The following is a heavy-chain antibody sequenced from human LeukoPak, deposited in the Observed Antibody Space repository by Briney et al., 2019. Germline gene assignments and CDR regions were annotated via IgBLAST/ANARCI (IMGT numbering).Heavy chain of an antibody. D-gene: IGHD5-18*01. Sequence: GASVKVSCQVSGDTLNDLSIHWVRQAPGKGLEWMGGYEPVDDERSYAQKFQGRLTMTEDTYTDTAYMELRSLRSEDSAVYYCATETVMVPYGMDVWGQGTTVSVSS. CDR2: YEPVDDER. J-gene: IGHJ6*02. V-gene: IGHV1-24*01. CDR1: GDTLNDLS. CDR3: ATETVMVPYGMDV.